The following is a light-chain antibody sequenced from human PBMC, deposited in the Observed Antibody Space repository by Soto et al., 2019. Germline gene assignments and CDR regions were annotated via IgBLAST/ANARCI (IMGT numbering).Light chain of an antibody. CDR3: QQRRSWPRA. CDR2: DAS. CDR1: QSVSSY. V-gene: IGKV3-11*01. Sequence: EIVLTQSPATLSLSPGERATLSCRASQSVSSYLAWYQQKSGQAPRLLIYDASNRATGIPARFSGSGSGTDFTLTISSLEAEDFAVYYCQQRRSWPRAFGQGTKV. J-gene: IGKJ1*01.